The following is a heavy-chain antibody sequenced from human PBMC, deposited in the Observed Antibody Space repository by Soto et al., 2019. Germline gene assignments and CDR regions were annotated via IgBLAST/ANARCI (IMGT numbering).Heavy chain of an antibody. CDR1: GGTFSSNG. D-gene: IGHD6-19*01. Sequence: GASVKASCTASGGTFSSNGISWVRQAPEQGLEWMGGIIPIFGTANYAQKFQGRVTITADESTSTAYMELSSLRSEDTAVYYCARTGPRMSSGWPTGYDAFDIWGQGTMVTVSS. J-gene: IGHJ3*02. CDR2: IIPIFGTA. V-gene: IGHV1-69*13. CDR3: ARTGPRMSSGWPTGYDAFDI.